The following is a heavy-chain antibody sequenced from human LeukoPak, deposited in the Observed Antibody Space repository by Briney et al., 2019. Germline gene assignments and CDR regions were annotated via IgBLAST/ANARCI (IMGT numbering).Heavy chain of an antibody. CDR2: FYTEDGET. D-gene: IGHD6-13*01. CDR1: GYTLTDLS. J-gene: IGHJ4*02. Sequence: ASVKVSCKVPGYTLTDLSMHWVRQAPGKGLEWMGGFYTEDGETIYAQKFQGRVTMTEDTSTNTAYMELSSLRSEDTAVYYCATVILYSSSFDYWGQGTLVTVSS. V-gene: IGHV1-24*01. CDR3: ATVILYSSSFDY.